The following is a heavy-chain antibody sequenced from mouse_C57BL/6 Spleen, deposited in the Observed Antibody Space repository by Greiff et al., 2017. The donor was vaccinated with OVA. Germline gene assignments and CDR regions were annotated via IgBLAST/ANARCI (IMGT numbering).Heavy chain of an antibody. V-gene: IGHV1-61*01. CDR2: IYPSDSET. CDR1: GYTFTSYW. CDR3: ARKGYYGSSYGAMDY. Sequence: QVQLQQPGAELVRPGSSVKLSCKASGYTFTSYWMDWVKQRPGQGLEWIGNIYPSDSETHYNQKFKYKATLTVDKSSSTAYMQLSSLTSEDSAVYYCARKGYYGSSYGAMDYWGQGTSVTVSS. J-gene: IGHJ4*01. D-gene: IGHD1-1*01.